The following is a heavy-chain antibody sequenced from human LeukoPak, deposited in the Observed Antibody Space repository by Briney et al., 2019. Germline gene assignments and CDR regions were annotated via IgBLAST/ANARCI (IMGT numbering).Heavy chain of an antibody. Sequence: GGSLRLSCAASGFTFSSYWMSWVRQAPGKGLEWVANIKQDGSEKYYVDSVKGRFTISRDNAKNTLYLQMNSLRAEDTAVYYCASPWGYYYGSGSYPPWGQGTLVTVSS. CDR2: IKQDGSEK. J-gene: IGHJ5*02. CDR1: GFTFSSYW. D-gene: IGHD3-10*01. CDR3: ASPWGYYYGSGSYPP. V-gene: IGHV3-7*01.